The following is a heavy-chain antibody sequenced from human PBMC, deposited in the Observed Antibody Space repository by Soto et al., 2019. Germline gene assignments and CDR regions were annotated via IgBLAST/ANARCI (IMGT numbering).Heavy chain of an antibody. V-gene: IGHV3-21*01. Sequence: GGSLRLSCAASGFTFSSYSMNWVRQAPGKGLEWVSSISSSSSYIYYADSVKGRFTISRDNAKNSLYLQMNSLRAEDTAVYYCARDRTSPLRNLPYYMDVWGKGTTVTVSS. CDR1: GFTFSSYS. J-gene: IGHJ6*03. CDR2: ISSSSSYI. D-gene: IGHD5-12*01. CDR3: ARDRTSPLRNLPYYMDV.